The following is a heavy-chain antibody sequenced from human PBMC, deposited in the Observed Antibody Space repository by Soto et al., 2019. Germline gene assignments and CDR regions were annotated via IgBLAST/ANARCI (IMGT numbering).Heavy chain of an antibody. Sequence: SLILSCAASRFTFGSYAVHWVRQAPGKGLEWVAVISYDGSNKYYADSVKGRFTISRDNSKNTLYLQMESLRAEDTAVYYCARERITMVRGLKDFWGQGTTVTVSS. J-gene: IGHJ6*02. V-gene: IGHV3-30-3*01. CDR3: ARERITMVRGLKDF. D-gene: IGHD3-10*01. CDR1: RFTFGSYA. CDR2: ISYDGSNK.